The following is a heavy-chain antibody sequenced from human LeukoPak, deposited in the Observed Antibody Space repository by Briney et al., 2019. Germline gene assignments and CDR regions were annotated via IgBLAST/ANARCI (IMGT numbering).Heavy chain of an antibody. Sequence: GGALRLSCAASGVTFSSNWMHWGRQAPGKGLVWVSRIKSDGGITNYADSVKGRFTMSRDNAKKTLYLQMRSLRAEDTAACYCAGGSGSYPEYWGQGPRVPLS. CDR3: AGGSGSYPEY. J-gene: IGHJ4*02. CDR1: GVTFSSNW. D-gene: IGHD3-10*01. V-gene: IGHV3-74*01. CDR2: IKSDGGIT.